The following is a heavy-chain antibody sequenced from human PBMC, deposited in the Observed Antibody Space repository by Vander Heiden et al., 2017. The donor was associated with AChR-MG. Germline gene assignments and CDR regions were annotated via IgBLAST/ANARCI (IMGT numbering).Heavy chain of an antibody. CDR3: ARDYKSYGMDV. Sequence: QVQLVESGGGVVQPGRSLRLPCAAPGFTFSSYAMHGVRQAPGKGLEWVAVISYDGSNKYYADSVKGRFTISRDNSKNTLYLQMNSLRAEDTAVYYCARDYKSYGMDVWGQGTTVTVSS. CDR2: ISYDGSNK. V-gene: IGHV3-30-3*01. J-gene: IGHJ6*02. CDR1: GFTFSSYA. D-gene: IGHD3-10*01.